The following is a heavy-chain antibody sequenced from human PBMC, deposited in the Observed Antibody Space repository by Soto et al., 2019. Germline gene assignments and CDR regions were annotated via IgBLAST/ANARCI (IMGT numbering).Heavy chain of an antibody. CDR2: ISGSDGST. Sequence: EVKLLESGGGLVQPGGSLRLSCATSGFTFSSYAMSWVRQAPGKGLEWVSVISGSDGSTYYADSVKGRFTISRDNSKNTLFLEMSRLRGEDTAVYYYAKKAGLVSLYPPEFDPRGQGSLVTVSS. CDR1: GFTFSSYA. CDR3: AKKAGLVSLYPPEFDP. D-gene: IGHD2-8*01. J-gene: IGHJ5*02. V-gene: IGHV3-23*01.